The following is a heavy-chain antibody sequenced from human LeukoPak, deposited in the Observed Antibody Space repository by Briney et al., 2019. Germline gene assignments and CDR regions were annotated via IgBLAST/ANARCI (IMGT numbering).Heavy chain of an antibody. Sequence: ASVKVSCKASGGTFSSYAISWVRQAPGQGLEWMGRIIPILGIANYAQKFQGRVTITADKSTSTAYMELSSLRSEDTAVYYCARDLQDQIRGNSDYWGQGTLVTVSS. J-gene: IGHJ4*02. D-gene: IGHD4-23*01. CDR1: GGTFSSYA. V-gene: IGHV1-69*04. CDR3: ARDLQDQIRGNSDY. CDR2: IIPILGIA.